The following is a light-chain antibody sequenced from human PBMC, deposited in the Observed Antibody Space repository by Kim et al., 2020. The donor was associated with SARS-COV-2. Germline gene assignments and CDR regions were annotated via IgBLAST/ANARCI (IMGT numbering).Light chain of an antibody. CDR2: GTK. J-gene: IGLJ2*01. CDR3: HSYDSSLSAVV. V-gene: IGLV1-40*01. Sequence: TCGSGNSSNVGAEYDRRWGHRLPGRAPNLLIVGTKKRPSGVPDRFSGSKSGTSASLANTGLQAEDEADYYCHSYDSSLSAVVFGGGTQLTVL. CDR1: SSNVGAEYD.